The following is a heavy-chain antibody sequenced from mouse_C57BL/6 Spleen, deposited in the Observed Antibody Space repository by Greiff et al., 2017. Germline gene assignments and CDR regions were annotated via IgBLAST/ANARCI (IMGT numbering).Heavy chain of an antibody. Sequence: VQLQQPGAELVKPGASVKMSCKASGYTFTSYWITWVKQRPGQGLEWIGDIYPGSGSTNYNEKFKSKATLTVDTSSSTAYMQLSSLTSEDSAVYYCARCPYYYGSSYDYFDYWGQGTTLTVSS. CDR3: ARCPYYYGSSYDYFDY. CDR2: IYPGSGST. D-gene: IGHD1-1*01. CDR1: GYTFTSYW. J-gene: IGHJ2*01. V-gene: IGHV1-55*01.